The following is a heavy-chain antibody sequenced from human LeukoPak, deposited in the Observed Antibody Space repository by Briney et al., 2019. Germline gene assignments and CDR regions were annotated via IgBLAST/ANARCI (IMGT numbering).Heavy chain of an antibody. V-gene: IGHV4-34*01. Sequence: TPSETLSLTCAVYGGSFSNYYWSWVDQPPGKGLEWIGEIRHSGSINYNPSLMSRVTTSVDTSKKQVSLKLSSVTAADTAVYYCAIRYCSSTSCYMYYWGQGTLVTVSS. D-gene: IGHD2-2*02. CDR1: GGSFSNYY. CDR3: AIRYCSSTSCYMYY. CDR2: IRHSGSI. J-gene: IGHJ4*02.